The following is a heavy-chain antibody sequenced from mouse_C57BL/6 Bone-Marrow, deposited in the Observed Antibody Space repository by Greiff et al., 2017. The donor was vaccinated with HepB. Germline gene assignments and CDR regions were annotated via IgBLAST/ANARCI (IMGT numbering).Heavy chain of an antibody. D-gene: IGHD1-1*01. CDR2: INPGSGGT. V-gene: IGHV1-54*01. J-gene: IGHJ2*01. CDR3: ARGDYYGSSLDY. CDR1: GYAFTNYL. Sequence: VKLLESGAELVRPGTSVKVSCKASGYAFTNYLIEWVKQRPGQGLEWIGVINPGSGGTNYNEKFKGKATLTADKSSSTAYLQLSSLTSGDSAVYFCARGDYYGSSLDYWGQGTTLTVSS.